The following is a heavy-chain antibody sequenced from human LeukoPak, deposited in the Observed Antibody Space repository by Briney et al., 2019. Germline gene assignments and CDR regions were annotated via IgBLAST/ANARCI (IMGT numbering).Heavy chain of an antibody. CDR3: ARDPNPTTITTTSGY. V-gene: IGHV3-48*03. CDR2: ISSSGSTK. Sequence: PGGSLRLSCAASGFTFSSYEMNWVRQAPGKGLEWVSYISSSGSTKGYADSVKGRFTISRDNAKNSLYLQMNSLRAEDTGIYYCARDPNPTTITTTSGYWGQGTLVTVSS. CDR1: GFTFSSYE. D-gene: IGHD4-11*01. J-gene: IGHJ4*02.